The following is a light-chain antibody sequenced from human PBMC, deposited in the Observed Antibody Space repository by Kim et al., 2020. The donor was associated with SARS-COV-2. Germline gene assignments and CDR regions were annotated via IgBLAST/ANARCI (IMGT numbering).Light chain of an antibody. CDR3: QQYKSYTYT. V-gene: IGKV1-5*03. CDR1: QSISSW. J-gene: IGKJ2*01. CDR2: KAS. Sequence: DIQMTQSPSTLSASVGDRVTITSRASQSISSWLAWYQQKPGKAPKLLIYKASSLESGVPSRFSGSGSGTEFTLTISSLQPDDFETYYCQQYKSYTYTFGQGTKLEI.